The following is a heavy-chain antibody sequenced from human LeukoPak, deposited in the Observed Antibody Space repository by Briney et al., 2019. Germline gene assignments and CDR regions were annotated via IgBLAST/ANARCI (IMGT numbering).Heavy chain of an antibody. CDR2: INHSGST. V-gene: IGHV4-34*01. CDR3: ARFLDHLLSYYYYGMDV. J-gene: IGHJ6*02. Sequence: PSETLSLTCAVYGGSFSGYYWSWIRQPPGKGLEWIGEINHSGSTNYNPSLKSRVTISVDTSKNQFSLKLSSVTAADTAVYYCARFLDHLLSYYYYGMDVWGQGTTVTVSS. D-gene: IGHD2-8*01. CDR1: GGSFSGYY.